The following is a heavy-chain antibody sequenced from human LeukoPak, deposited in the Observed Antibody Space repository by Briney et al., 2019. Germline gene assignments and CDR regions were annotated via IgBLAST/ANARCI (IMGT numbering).Heavy chain of an antibody. CDR2: IWYDGSNE. Sequence: GGSLRLSCTASEFSFGTYSMTWVRQAPGKGLEWVAVIWYDGSNEYYADSVKGRFTISRDNSKNTLYLQMNSLRAEDTAVYYCARGGRYCSSSSCHLGDYWGQGTLVTVSS. D-gene: IGHD2-2*01. CDR3: ARGGRYCSSSSCHLGDY. CDR1: EFSFGTYS. V-gene: IGHV3-33*08. J-gene: IGHJ4*02.